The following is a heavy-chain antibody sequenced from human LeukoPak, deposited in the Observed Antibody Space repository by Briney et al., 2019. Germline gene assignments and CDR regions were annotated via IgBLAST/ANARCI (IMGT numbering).Heavy chain of an antibody. CDR1: GGSISSGSYY. Sequence: SETLSLTCTVAGGSISSGSYYWSWIRQPAGKGLEWIGRIYTSGNTNYNPSLKSRVTISVDTSKNQFSLKLSSVTAADTAVYYCARGDTAMVKDAFDIWGQGTMVTVSS. CDR3: ARGDTAMVKDAFDI. CDR2: IYTSGNT. D-gene: IGHD5-18*01. V-gene: IGHV4-61*02. J-gene: IGHJ3*02.